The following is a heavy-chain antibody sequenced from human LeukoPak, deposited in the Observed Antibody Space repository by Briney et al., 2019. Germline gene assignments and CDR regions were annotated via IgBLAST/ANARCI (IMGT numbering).Heavy chain of an antibody. D-gene: IGHD6-13*01. V-gene: IGHV3-7*01. CDR1: GFTFSSYW. CDR3: AKNLAAADDGPDAFDI. Sequence: PGGSLRLSCAASGFTFSSYWMSWVRQAPGKGLEWVANIKQDGSEKYYVDSVKGRFTISRDNAKNSLYLQMNSLRAEDTAVYYCAKNLAAADDGPDAFDIWGQGTMVTVSS. J-gene: IGHJ3*02. CDR2: IKQDGSEK.